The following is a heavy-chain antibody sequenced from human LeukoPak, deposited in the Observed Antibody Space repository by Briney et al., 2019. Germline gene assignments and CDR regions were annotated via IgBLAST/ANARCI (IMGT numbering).Heavy chain of an antibody. Sequence: PGGSLRLSCAAPGITFSNYNMNWVRQAPGKGLEWISSITSSSSYTFYADSVKGRFTISRDNSKNTLYLQMNSLRAEDTAVYYCAKDRASSWWYFDLWGRGTLVTVSS. CDR3: AKDRASSWWYFDL. D-gene: IGHD5-18*01. CDR2: ITSSSSYT. J-gene: IGHJ2*01. CDR1: GITFSNYN. V-gene: IGHV3-21*04.